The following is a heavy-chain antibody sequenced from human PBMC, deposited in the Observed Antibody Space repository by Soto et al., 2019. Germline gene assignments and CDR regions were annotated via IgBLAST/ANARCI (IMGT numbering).Heavy chain of an antibody. D-gene: IGHD3-3*01. CDR3: ARGSGLRFLEWLFHDY. J-gene: IGHJ4*02. Sequence: GGSLRLSCAASGFTFSSYSMNWVRQAPGKGLEWVSSISSSSSYIYYADSVKGRFTISRDNAKNSLYLQMNSLRAEDTAVYYCARGSGLRFLEWLFHDYWGQGTLVTVSS. CDR1: GFTFSSYS. V-gene: IGHV3-21*01. CDR2: ISSSSSYI.